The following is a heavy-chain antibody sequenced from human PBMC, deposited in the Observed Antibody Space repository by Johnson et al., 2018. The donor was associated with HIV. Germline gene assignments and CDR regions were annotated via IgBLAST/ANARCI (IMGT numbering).Heavy chain of an antibody. D-gene: IGHD1-26*01. V-gene: IGHV3-53*02. CDR3: ARDPYSGSYSAFDI. J-gene: IGHJ3*02. CDR1: GFTVSSNY. CDR2: ISLGGST. Sequence: VQLVETGGGLIQPGGSLRLSCAASGFTVSSNYMSWVRQAPGTGLEWVSVISLGGSTYYADSVQGRFTHSRENSKNTLYLQMNSLRAEDTAVYYCARDPYSGSYSAFDIWGQGTMVTVSS.